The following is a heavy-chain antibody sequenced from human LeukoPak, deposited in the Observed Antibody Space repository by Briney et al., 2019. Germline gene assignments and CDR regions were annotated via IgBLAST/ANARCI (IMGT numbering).Heavy chain of an antibody. D-gene: IGHD6-19*01. CDR1: GFPFSSYA. Sequence: PGRSLRLSCAASGFPFSSYAMSWVRQAPGKGPEWVSAITGSGGTTYYADSVKGRFTISRDNSKNTLYLQVNSLRAEDTAVYYCAKESYNTGWVDYWGQGTLVTVSS. V-gene: IGHV3-23*01. CDR2: ITGSGGTT. CDR3: AKESYNTGWVDY. J-gene: IGHJ4*02.